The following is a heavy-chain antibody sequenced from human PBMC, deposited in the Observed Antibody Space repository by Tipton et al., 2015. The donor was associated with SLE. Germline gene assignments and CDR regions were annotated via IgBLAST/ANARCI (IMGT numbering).Heavy chain of an antibody. Sequence: QSGAEVKKPGASVKVSCKASGYTFTSYGISWVRQAPGQGLEWMGWISAYNGNTNYAQKLQGRVTMTTDTSTSTAYMELRSLRSDDRAVYYCAPFMAAAGYTGSDPWGQGTLVTVSS. CDR3: APFMAAAGYTGSDP. D-gene: IGHD6-13*01. CDR1: GYTFTSYG. CDR2: ISAYNGNT. V-gene: IGHV1-18*01. J-gene: IGHJ5*02.